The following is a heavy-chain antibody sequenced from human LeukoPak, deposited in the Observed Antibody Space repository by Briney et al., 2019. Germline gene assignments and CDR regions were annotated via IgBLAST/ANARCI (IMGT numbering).Heavy chain of an antibody. J-gene: IGHJ4*02. V-gene: IGHV1-18*01. D-gene: IGHD4-17*01. CDR2: ISAYNGNT. Sequence: ASVKVSCKASGYTFTSYGISWVRQAPGQGLEWMGWISAYNGNTNYAQKLQGRVTMTTDTSTSTAYMELRSLSSVTAADTAVYYCARDPYGVEGKNYFDSWGQGTLVTVSS. CDR3: ARDPYGVEGKNYFDS. CDR1: GYTFTSYG.